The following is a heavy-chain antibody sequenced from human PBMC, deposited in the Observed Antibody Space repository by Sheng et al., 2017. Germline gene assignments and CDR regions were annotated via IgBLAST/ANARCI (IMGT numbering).Heavy chain of an antibody. CDR1: GFTFSSYA. Sequence: ELQLVQSGGALVQLGGSLRLSCAASGFTFSSYAMSWVRQAPGKGLEWVSTISGSGGSTYYADSLKGRFTISRDNSKNTLFLHMKSLRVEDTAVYYCAKGVYSGYDYHLDYWGQGTLVTVSS. J-gene: IGHJ4*02. V-gene: IGHV3-23*04. CDR3: AKGVYSGYDYHLDY. CDR2: ISGSGGST. D-gene: IGHD5-12*01.